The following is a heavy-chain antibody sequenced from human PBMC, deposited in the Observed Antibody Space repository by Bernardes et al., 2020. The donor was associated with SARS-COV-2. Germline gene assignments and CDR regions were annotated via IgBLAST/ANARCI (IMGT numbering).Heavy chain of an antibody. CDR2: IYYSGST. D-gene: IGHD3-10*01. V-gene: IGHV4-59*08. CDR3: ARSGSLRVLFDS. Sequence: SEPLSLTCTVSGGSISSYYWSWIRQPPGKGLEWIGYIYYSGSTNYNPSLKSRLTISVDTSKNQFSLKLSSVTAADTAVYYCARSGSLRVLFDSWGQGTLVTVSS. CDR1: GGSISSYY. J-gene: IGHJ4*02.